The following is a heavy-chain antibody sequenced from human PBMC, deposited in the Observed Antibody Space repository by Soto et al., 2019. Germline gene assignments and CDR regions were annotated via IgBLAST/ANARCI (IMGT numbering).Heavy chain of an antibody. CDR2: ISYDGSNK. J-gene: IGHJ6*02. CDR3: AKDFRTAMVHYYYYYGMDV. V-gene: IGHV3-30*18. D-gene: IGHD5-18*01. Sequence: TGGSLRLSCAASGFTFSSYGMHWVRQAPGKGLEWVAVISYDGSNKYYADSVKGRFTISRDNSKNTLYLQMNSLRAEDTAVYYCAKDFRTAMVHYYYYYGMDVWGQGTTVTVSS. CDR1: GFTFSSYG.